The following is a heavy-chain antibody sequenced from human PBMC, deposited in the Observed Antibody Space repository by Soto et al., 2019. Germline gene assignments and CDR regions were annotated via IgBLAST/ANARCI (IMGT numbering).Heavy chain of an antibody. J-gene: IGHJ5*02. D-gene: IGHD6-19*01. CDR3: ARETQWLNWFDP. V-gene: IGHV4-34*01. CDR2: INHSGST. CDR1: GGSFSGYY. Sequence: SETLPLTCAVYGGSFSGYYWSWIRQPPGKGLEWIGEINHSGSTNYNPSLKSRFTISRDNAKNSLYLQMNSLRAEDTAVYYCARETQWLNWFDPWGQGTLVTVSS.